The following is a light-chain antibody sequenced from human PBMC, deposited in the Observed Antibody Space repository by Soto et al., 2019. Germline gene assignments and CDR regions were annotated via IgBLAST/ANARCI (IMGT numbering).Light chain of an antibody. J-gene: IGLJ1*01. V-gene: IGLV2-14*01. Sequence: QSVLTQPASVSGSPGQSIAISCTGTSSDVGGYSYVSWYQQQPGKAPKLVISDVSNRPSGVSDRFSGSKSGNTASLTIPGLQTEDEADYYCASYTTSSTYVFGTGTKLTVL. CDR2: DVS. CDR3: ASYTTSSTYV. CDR1: SSDVGGYSY.